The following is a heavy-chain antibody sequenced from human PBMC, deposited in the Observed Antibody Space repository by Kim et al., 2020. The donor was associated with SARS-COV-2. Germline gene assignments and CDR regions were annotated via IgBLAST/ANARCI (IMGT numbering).Heavy chain of an antibody. D-gene: IGHD1-26*01. J-gene: IGHJ6*02. CDR3: GQLWDDMDG. V-gene: IGHV4-34*01. CDR2: INHSGST. CDR1: GGSFSGYY. Sequence: SETLSLTCAVYGGSFSGYYWSWIRQPPGKGLEWIGEINHSGSTNYNPSLKSRVTISVDTSKNQFSLKLSSVTAADTAVYYCGQLWDDMDGWGQGTTVTVS.